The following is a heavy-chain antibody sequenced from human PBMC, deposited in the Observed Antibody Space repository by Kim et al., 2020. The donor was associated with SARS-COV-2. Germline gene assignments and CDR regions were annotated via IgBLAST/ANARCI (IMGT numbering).Heavy chain of an antibody. Sequence: SETLSLTCTVSGGSISSGGYYWSWIRQHPGKGLEWIGYIYYSGSTYYNPSLKSRVTISVDTSKNQFSLKLSSVTAADTAVYYCARESKVTFTPKTDPLGYWGQGTLVTVSS. CDR1: GGSISSGGYY. CDR2: IYYSGST. D-gene: IGHD3-16*01. J-gene: IGHJ4*02. CDR3: ARESKVTFTPKTDPLGY. V-gene: IGHV4-31*03.